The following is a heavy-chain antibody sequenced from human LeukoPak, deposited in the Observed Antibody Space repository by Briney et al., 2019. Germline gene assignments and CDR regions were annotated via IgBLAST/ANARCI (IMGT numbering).Heavy chain of an antibody. Sequence: PGGSLRLSCAASGFTFDDYAMHWVRQAPGKGLEWVSGVSWNSRFIDYADSVKGRFTISRDNAKDSLDLQMNSLRAEDTAFYYCAKGQALRFLEWPTHSFDYWGQGALVTVSS. CDR2: VSWNSRFI. V-gene: IGHV3-9*01. CDR1: GFTFDDYA. J-gene: IGHJ4*02. D-gene: IGHD3-3*01. CDR3: AKGQALRFLEWPTHSFDY.